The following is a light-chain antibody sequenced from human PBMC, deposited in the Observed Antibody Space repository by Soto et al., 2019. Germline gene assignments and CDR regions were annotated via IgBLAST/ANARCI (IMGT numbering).Light chain of an antibody. CDR3: QQYYSTPLT. CDR1: QSVLYNSNNKNY. Sequence: DIVMTQSPDSLAVSLGERATINCKSSQSVLYNSNNKNYLAWYQQKPGQPPKLLIYWASTRESGVPDRFSGSGSGTDFTLTISSLQAEDVAFYYCQQYYSTPLTFGQGTRLEIK. CDR2: WAS. V-gene: IGKV4-1*01. J-gene: IGKJ5*01.